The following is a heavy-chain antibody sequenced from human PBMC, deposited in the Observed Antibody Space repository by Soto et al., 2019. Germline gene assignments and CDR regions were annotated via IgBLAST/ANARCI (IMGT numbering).Heavy chain of an antibody. D-gene: IGHD3-22*01. V-gene: IGHV3-74*01. Sequence: EVQLVESGGGLVQPGGSLRLSCAASGFTLSSYWMHWVRQAPGKGLVWVSRINSDGSSTSYADSVKGRFTTSRDNAKNTLYLQMNSLSAEDTAVYYCARDPGTGYYDSSGYYYDWGQGTLVTVSS. CDR2: INSDGSST. J-gene: IGHJ4*02. CDR1: GFTLSSYW. CDR3: ARDPGTGYYDSSGYYYD.